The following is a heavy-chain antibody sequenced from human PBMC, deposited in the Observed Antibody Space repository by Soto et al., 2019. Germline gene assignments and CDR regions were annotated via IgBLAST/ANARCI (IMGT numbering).Heavy chain of an antibody. J-gene: IGHJ4*02. D-gene: IGHD1-26*01. V-gene: IGHV3-23*01. CDR1: GFTFSSYA. CDR2: ISGSGGST. CDR3: ARRGSGSYYDY. Sequence: EVQLLESGGGLVQPGGSLRLSCAASGFTFSSYAMRWVRQAPVKGLEWVSAISGSGGSTYYADSVKGRFTISRDNPKNSPCLQMNSLRAEYTAVYYCARRGSGSYYDYWGQGTLVTVSS.